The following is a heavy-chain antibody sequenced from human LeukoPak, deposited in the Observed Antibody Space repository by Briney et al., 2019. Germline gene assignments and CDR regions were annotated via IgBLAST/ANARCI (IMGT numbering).Heavy chain of an antibody. CDR1: GFTFSSYA. CDR3: ARSGSSGWYHFDL. D-gene: IGHD6-19*01. CDR2: ISYDGSNK. J-gene: IGHJ2*01. V-gene: IGHV3-30-3*01. Sequence: GGSLRLPCAASGFTFSSYAMHWVRQAPGKGLEWVAVISYDGSNKYYADSVKGRFTISRDNSKNTLYLQMNSLRAEDTAVYYCARSGSSGWYHFDLWGRGTLVTVSS.